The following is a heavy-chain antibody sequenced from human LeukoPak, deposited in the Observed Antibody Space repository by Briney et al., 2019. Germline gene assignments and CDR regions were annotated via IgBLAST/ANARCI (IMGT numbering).Heavy chain of an antibody. CDR3: ARREGLAVAGTGFDY. CDR2: IYHSGST. J-gene: IGHJ4*02. CDR1: GGSISSSNW. D-gene: IGHD6-19*01. Sequence: SETLSLTCAVSGGSISSSNWWSWVRQPPGKGLEWIGEIYHSGSTNYNPSLKSRVTISVDKSKNQFSLKLSSVTAADTAVYYCARREGLAVAGTGFDYWGQGTLVTVSS. V-gene: IGHV4-4*02.